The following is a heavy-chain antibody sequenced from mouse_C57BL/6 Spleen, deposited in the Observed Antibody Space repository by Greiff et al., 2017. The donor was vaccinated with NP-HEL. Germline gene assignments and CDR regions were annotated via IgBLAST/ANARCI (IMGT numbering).Heavy chain of an antibody. D-gene: IGHD1-1*01. CDR3: ARDRYYGSSLYAMDY. V-gene: IGHV1-42*01. J-gene: IGHJ4*01. Sequence: VQLQQSGPELVKPGASVKISCKASGYSFTGYYMNWVKQSPEKSLEWIGEINPSTGGTTYNQKFKAKATLTVDKSSSTAYTQLKSLTSEDSAVYYCARDRYYGSSLYAMDYWGQGTSVTVSS. CDR2: INPSTGGT. CDR1: GYSFTGYY.